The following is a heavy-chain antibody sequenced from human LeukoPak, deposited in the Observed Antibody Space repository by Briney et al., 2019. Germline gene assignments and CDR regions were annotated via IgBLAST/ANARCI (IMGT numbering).Heavy chain of an antibody. J-gene: IGHJ4*02. V-gene: IGHV4-39*07. D-gene: IGHD1-1*01. CDR3: ARFKQLGRSFDS. CDR2: IYYSGTT. CDR1: GGSIAKTSYY. Sequence: SETLSLTCTVPGGSIAKTSYYWGWIRQPPGKGLEWIGNIYYSGTTYYNPSLKSRVTISVHTSKNQFSLTLNSVTAADTAVYFCARFKQLGRSFDSWGLGSLVTVS.